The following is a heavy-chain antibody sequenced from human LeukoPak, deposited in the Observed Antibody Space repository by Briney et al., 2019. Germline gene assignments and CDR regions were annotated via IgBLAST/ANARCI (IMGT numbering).Heavy chain of an antibody. CDR1: GFTFSSYG. CDR3: ARVSGWDDFDY. J-gene: IGHJ4*02. D-gene: IGHD6-19*01. V-gene: IGHV3-23*01. CDR2: ISGSGGSI. Sequence: PGGSLRLSCAASGFTFSSYGMSWVRQAPGKGLEWVSAISGSGGSIYYADSVKGRFTISRDNSKNTLYLQMNSLRGEDTAVYYCARVSGWDDFDYWGLGTLVTVSS.